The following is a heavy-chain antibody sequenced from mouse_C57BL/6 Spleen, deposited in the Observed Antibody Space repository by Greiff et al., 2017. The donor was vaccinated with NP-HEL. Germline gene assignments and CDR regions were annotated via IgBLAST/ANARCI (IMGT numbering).Heavy chain of an antibody. Sequence: EVQVVESGGDLVKPGGSLKLSCAASGFTFSSYGMSWVRQTPDKRLEWVATISSGGSYTYYPDSVKGRFTISRDNAKNTLYLQMSSLKSEDTAMYYCAREEVSTMVTTCYFDYWGQGTTLTVSS. J-gene: IGHJ2*01. CDR3: AREEVSTMVTTCYFDY. V-gene: IGHV5-6*01. D-gene: IGHD2-1*01. CDR2: ISSGGSYT. CDR1: GFTFSSYG.